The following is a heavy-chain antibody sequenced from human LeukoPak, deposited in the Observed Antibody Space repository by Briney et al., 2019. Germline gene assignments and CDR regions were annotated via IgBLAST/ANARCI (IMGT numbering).Heavy chain of an antibody. Sequence: GGSLRLSCAASGVTFNTFWMSWVRQAPGQGPEWVANIKQDGGEKHYVDSVKGRFTISRDNVESSLYLQMNSLTAEDTAVYYCARDNGGTGWVHWGQGTLVTVSS. D-gene: IGHD6-19*01. V-gene: IGHV3-7*05. J-gene: IGHJ4*02. CDR1: GVTFNTFW. CDR2: IKQDGGEK. CDR3: ARDNGGTGWVH.